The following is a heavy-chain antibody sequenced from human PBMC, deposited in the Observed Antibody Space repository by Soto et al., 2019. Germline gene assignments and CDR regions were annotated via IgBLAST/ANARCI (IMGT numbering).Heavy chain of an antibody. CDR3: AKDPGLWFGAKKDYYYYYGMDV. CDR2: ISGSGGST. D-gene: IGHD3-10*01. J-gene: IGHJ6*02. CDR1: GFTFSSYA. Sequence: GGSLRLSCAASGFTFSSYAMSWVRQAPGKGLEWVSAISGSGGSTYYADSVKGRFTISRDNSKNTLYLQMNSLRAEDTAVYYCAKDPGLWFGAKKDYYYYYGMDVWGQGTTVTVSS. V-gene: IGHV3-23*01.